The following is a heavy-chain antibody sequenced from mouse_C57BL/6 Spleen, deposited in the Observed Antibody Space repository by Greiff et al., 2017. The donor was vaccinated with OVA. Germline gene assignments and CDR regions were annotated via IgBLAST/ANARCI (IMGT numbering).Heavy chain of an antibody. CDR3: ARDDYDGEDY. Sequence: VQLQQSGAELVKPGASVTLSCTASGFYIKDYYMHWVKQRTEQGLEWIGRIDPEDGATKYAPNFQGKATITADTSSNTAYLQLSSLTSEDTAVYYCARDDYDGEDYWGQGTSVTVSS. CDR1: GFYIKDYY. V-gene: IGHV14-2*01. CDR2: IDPEDGAT. J-gene: IGHJ4*01. D-gene: IGHD2-4*01.